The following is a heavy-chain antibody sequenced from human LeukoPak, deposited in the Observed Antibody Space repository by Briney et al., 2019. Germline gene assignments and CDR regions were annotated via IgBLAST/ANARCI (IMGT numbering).Heavy chain of an antibody. CDR3: ARDFSSSSTVYYYYYMDV. J-gene: IGHJ6*03. Sequence: PSGTLSLTCAVSGGSISSSNWWSWVRQPPGKGLEWIGEIYHSGSTNYNPSLKSRVTISVDKSKNQFSLKLSSVTAAVKAVYYSARDFSSSSTVYYYYYMDVWGKGTTVTVSS. CDR2: IYHSGST. D-gene: IGHD6-6*01. V-gene: IGHV4-4*02. CDR1: GGSISSSNW.